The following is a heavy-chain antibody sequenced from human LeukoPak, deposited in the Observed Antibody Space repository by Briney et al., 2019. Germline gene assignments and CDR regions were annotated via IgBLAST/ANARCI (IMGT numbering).Heavy chain of an antibody. CDR2: IYYSGST. CDR3: ASGKYSNFDY. V-gene: IGHV4-59*01. Sequence: PSETLSLTCTVSGPSISSYYWSWIRQPPGKGLEWIGHIYYSGSTNYNPSLKSRVTISVDTSKNQFSLKVSSVTAADTAVYYCASGKYSNFDYWGRGTLGTVSA. CDR1: GPSISSYY. D-gene: IGHD4-11*01. J-gene: IGHJ4*02.